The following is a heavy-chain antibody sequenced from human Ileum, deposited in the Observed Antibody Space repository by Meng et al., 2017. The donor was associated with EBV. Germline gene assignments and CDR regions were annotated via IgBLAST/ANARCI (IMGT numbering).Heavy chain of an antibody. CDR3: ASRELAPFDY. D-gene: IGHD1-26*01. Sequence: QLRLQGSGPGLVKPSETLFLTCSVSGGSFSSRKYYWGWIRQPPGKALEWIASIYYSGTTYYNPSLQSRVSISVDKSKNQVSLNMTSMTAADTAVYYCASRELAPFDYWGQGTLVTVSS. CDR1: GGSFSSRKYY. CDR2: IYYSGTT. V-gene: IGHV4-39*07. J-gene: IGHJ4*02.